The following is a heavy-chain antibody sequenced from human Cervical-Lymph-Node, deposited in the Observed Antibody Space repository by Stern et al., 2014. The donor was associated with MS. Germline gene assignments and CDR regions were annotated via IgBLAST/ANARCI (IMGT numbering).Heavy chain of an antibody. CDR3: ATQIWFDY. CDR2: VSSEGNNK. V-gene: IGHV3-30-3*01. CDR1: GFNFSHYA. D-gene: IGHD3-16*01. Sequence: VQLVEYGGGVVQPGRSLRLSCAVSGFNFSHYAMHWVRQAPGKGLEWVAAVSSEGNNKYHADSVKGRFTISRDNSKNTVYLQMNSLRDDDTAVYYCATQIWFDYWGQGTLVTVSS. J-gene: IGHJ4*02.